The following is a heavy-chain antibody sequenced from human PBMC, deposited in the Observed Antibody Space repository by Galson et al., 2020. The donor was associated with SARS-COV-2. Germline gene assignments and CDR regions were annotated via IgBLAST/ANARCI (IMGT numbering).Heavy chain of an antibody. CDR2: IYHRGNT. CDR1: GGSISSGTYS. D-gene: IGHD2-8*02. V-gene: IGHV4-30-2*01. CDR3: ARVDVGLVFDY. J-gene: IGHJ4*02. Sequence: SETLSLTCAVSGGSISSGTYSWSWIRHPPGKGLEWIGYIYHRGNTFYNPSLKSRVTISLDRSKNQFSLMLASVTAADTAVYYCARVDVGLVFDYWGQGTLVTVSS.